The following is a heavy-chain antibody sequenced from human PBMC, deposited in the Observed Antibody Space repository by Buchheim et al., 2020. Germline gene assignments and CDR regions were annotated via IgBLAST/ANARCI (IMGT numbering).Heavy chain of an antibody. V-gene: IGHV3-30*04. Sequence: QVQLVESGGGVVQPGRSLRLSCAASGFTFSSYAMHWVRQAPGKGLEWVAVISYDGSNKYYADSVKGRFTISRDHSKNKLYLQMNSLRAEDTAVYYCARDSGTTLLYYYYYGMDVWGQGTT. J-gene: IGHJ6*02. D-gene: IGHD1-7*01. CDR2: ISYDGSNK. CDR1: GFTFSSYA. CDR3: ARDSGTTLLYYYYYGMDV.